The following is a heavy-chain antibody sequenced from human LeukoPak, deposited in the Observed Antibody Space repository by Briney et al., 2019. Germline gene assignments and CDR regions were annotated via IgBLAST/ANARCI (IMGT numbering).Heavy chain of an antibody. CDR2: ISGDGVSP. J-gene: IGHJ4*02. CDR1: GFTFNNYA. V-gene: IGHV3-23*01. CDR3: ARDPGAFPYFFDS. D-gene: IGHD4/OR15-4a*01. Sequence: GGSLRLSCSASGFTFNNYALTWVRQTPGRGLECVSAISGDGVSPYYADSVRGRFTISRDNSKNTLYLQMNSLRVEDTAVYFCARDPGAFPYFFDSWGQGILVTVSS.